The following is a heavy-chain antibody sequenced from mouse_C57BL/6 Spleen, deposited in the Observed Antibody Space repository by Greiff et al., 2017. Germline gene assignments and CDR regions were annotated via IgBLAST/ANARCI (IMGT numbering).Heavy chain of an antibody. CDR1: GFSFNTYA. CDR3: GRHGAMDY. CDR2: IRSKSNNYAT. Sequence: VQLKESGGGLVQPKGSLKLSCAASGFSFNTYAMNWVRQAPGKGLEWVDRIRSKSNNYATYYANSVKDRFTISRDDSESMLYLQMNNLKTKDTARYYCGRHGAMDYWGQGTSVTVAS. J-gene: IGHJ4*01. V-gene: IGHV10-1*01.